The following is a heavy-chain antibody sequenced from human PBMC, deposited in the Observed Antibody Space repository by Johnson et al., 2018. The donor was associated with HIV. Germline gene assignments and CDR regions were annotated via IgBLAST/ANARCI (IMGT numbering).Heavy chain of an antibody. D-gene: IGHD3-9*01. CDR2: ISWNSGSI. CDR1: GFTFDDYA. J-gene: IGHJ3*02. CDR3: AVSVLTGRRPDDAFDI. V-gene: IGHV3-9*01. Sequence: LVESGGGLVQPGRSLRLSCAASGFTFDDYAMHWVRQAPGKGLEWVSGISWNSGSIGYADSVKGRFTISRDNAKNSLYLQMNSLRAEDTALYYCAVSVLTGRRPDDAFDIWGQGTMVTVSS.